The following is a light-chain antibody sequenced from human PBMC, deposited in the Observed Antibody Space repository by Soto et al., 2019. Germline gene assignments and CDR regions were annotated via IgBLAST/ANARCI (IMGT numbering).Light chain of an antibody. CDR1: QSINSW. J-gene: IGKJ1*01. CDR2: KAS. CDR3: QHYNSYSEA. V-gene: IGKV1-5*03. Sequence: DIQMTQSPSTLSASVGDTVTITCRASQSINSWLAWYQQKPGKAPKLLIYKASTLKSGVPSRFSGSGSGTEFTLTISSLQPDDFATYYCQHYNSYSEAVGQGTKVDIK.